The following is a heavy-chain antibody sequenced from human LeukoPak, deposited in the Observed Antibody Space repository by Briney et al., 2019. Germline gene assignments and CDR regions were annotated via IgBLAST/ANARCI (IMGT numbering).Heavy chain of an antibody. D-gene: IGHD6-19*01. Sequence: SETLSLTCAVFGGSFSSYYWSWIRQPPGKGLEWIGYIYHSGSTNYNPSLKSRVTISVDTSKNQFSLKLSSVTAADTAVYYCARAAVAGANWFDPWGQGTLVTVSS. V-gene: IGHV4-59*01. J-gene: IGHJ5*02. CDR1: GGSFSSYY. CDR3: ARAAVAGANWFDP. CDR2: IYHSGST.